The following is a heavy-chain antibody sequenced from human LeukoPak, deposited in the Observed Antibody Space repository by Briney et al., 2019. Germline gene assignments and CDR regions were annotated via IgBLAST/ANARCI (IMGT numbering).Heavy chain of an antibody. CDR3: ARKSASGNYPPDY. Sequence: PGGSLRLSCAASGFIFSSYGMHWVRQAPGKGLEWVSVISADSATTFYADSVKGRFTISRDNAKNTVFLQMNSLRAEDTALYYCARKSASGNYPPDYWGQGTLVTVSS. CDR1: GFIFSSYG. CDR2: ISADSATT. V-gene: IGHV3-23*01. D-gene: IGHD3-10*01. J-gene: IGHJ4*02.